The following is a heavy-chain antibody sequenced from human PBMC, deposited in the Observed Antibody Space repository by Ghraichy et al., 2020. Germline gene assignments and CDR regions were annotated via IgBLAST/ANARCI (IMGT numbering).Heavy chain of an antibody. CDR2: ISAYNGDR. Sequence: ASVKVSCKASGYTFTTYGISWVRQAPGQGLEWVGWISAYNGDRKYAQQLQDRVIMTTDTSTSTVYMELRSLRSADTAVYYCARGYSATWYGSGDDAFDIWSQGTLFTV. CDR1: GYTFTTYG. D-gene: IGHD3-10*01. CDR3: ARGYSATWYGSGDDAFDI. V-gene: IGHV1-18*01. J-gene: IGHJ3*02.